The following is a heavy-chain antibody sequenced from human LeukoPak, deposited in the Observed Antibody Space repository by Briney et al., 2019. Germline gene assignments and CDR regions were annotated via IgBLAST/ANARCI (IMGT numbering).Heavy chain of an antibody. CDR1: GFTFSDYY. V-gene: IGHV3-11*01. CDR3: ARDGFYSSGSYYFDY. CDR2: ISSSGSTI. Sequence: GGSLRLSCAASGFTFSDYYMSWIRQAPGKGLEWVSYISSSGSTIYYADSVKGRFTISRDNAKNSLYLQMNGLRAEDTAVYYCARDGFYSSGSYYFDYWGQGTLVTVSS. D-gene: IGHD6-19*01. J-gene: IGHJ4*02.